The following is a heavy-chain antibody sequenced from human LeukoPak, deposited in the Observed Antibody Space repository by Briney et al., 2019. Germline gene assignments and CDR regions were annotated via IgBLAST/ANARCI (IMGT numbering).Heavy chain of an antibody. V-gene: IGHV4-59*01. CDR2: IFYSGST. CDR3: ARGTFWSGYYHDY. CDR1: GGSISSYY. J-gene: IGHJ4*02. D-gene: IGHD3-3*01. Sequence: PSETLSLTCTVSGGSISSYYWSWIRQPPGKGREGIGFIFYSGSTNYNPSLKSRVTISLNTSKTQFSLKLSSVTAADTAVYYCARGTFWSGYYHDYWGQGTLVTVSS.